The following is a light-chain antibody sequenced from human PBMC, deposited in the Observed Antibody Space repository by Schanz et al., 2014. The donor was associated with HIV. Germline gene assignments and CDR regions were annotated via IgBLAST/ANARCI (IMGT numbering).Light chain of an antibody. CDR3: QQYGSSRWA. CDR2: GAS. J-gene: IGKJ1*01. CDR1: QSVSKY. V-gene: IGKV3-20*01. Sequence: EIVLTQSPATLSLSPGERATLSCRASQSVSKYLGWYQQKPGQPPRLLIYGASSRATGIPDRFSGSGSGTDFTLTISRLEPEDFAVYYCQQYGSSRWAFGQGTKVEIK.